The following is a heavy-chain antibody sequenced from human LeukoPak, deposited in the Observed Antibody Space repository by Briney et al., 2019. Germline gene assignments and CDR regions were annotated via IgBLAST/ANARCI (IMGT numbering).Heavy chain of an antibody. V-gene: IGHV1-18*01. D-gene: IGHD6-19*01. CDR3: ARRGRPIEYPSGWYGDFDY. Sequence: ASVKVSCKVSGYTFAQYGISWVRQAPGQGLEWMGWIDTHIGNTYYAQKFQGRVAMTADISTTTASMELRSLRSDDTAVYYCARRGRPIEYPSGWYGDFDYWGQGTLVTVSS. J-gene: IGHJ4*02. CDR1: GYTFAQYG. CDR2: IDTHIGNT.